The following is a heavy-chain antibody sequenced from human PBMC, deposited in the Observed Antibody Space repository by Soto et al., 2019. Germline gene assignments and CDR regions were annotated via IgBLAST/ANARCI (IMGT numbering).Heavy chain of an antibody. Sequence: GGSPRLSFAAPWFTFSNYAMSRGRQAPGKGLEWVSAISGSGGSTYYADSVKGRFTISRDNSKNTLYLQMNSLRAEDTAVYYCVRPRQSGENYGMDVWGQWTTVSVSS. J-gene: IGHJ6*02. CDR1: WFTFSNYA. V-gene: IGHV3-23*01. CDR3: VRPRQSGENYGMDV. D-gene: IGHD3-16*01. CDR2: ISGSGGST.